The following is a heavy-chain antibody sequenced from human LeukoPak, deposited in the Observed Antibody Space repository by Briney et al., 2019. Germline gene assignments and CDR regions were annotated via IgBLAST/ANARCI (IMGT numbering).Heavy chain of an antibody. J-gene: IGHJ4*02. Sequence: PGGSLRLSCEASGFTFSAFAMIWVRQPPGKGLEWVSSIFPSGGEIHYADSVRGRFTISRDNSKSTLSLQMNSLRAEDTAIYYCAKEDSSGFYWGQGTLVTVSS. CDR3: AKEDSSGFY. CDR2: IFPSGGEI. CDR1: GFTFSAFA. V-gene: IGHV3-23*01. D-gene: IGHD6-19*01.